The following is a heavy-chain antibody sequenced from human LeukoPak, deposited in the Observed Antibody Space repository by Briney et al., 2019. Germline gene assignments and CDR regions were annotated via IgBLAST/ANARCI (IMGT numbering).Heavy chain of an antibody. V-gene: IGHV4-34*01. CDR3: ARGSREYYFDY. Sequence: PSETLSLTCAVYGGSFSGYYWSWIRQPPGKGLEWIGEINHSGSTNYNPSLKSRVTISVDTSKNQFSLKLSSVTAADTAVYYCARGSREYYFDYWGQETLVTVSS. J-gene: IGHJ4*02. D-gene: IGHD6-13*01. CDR2: INHSGST. CDR1: GGSFSGYY.